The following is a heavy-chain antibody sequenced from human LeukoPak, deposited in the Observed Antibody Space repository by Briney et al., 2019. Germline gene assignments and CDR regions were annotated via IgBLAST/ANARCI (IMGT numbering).Heavy chain of an antibody. V-gene: IGHV3-66*01. CDR3: ARVDIVGATRYYYYGMDV. J-gene: IGHJ6*02. CDR1: GFTVGSNY. Sequence: GGSLRLSCAASGFTVGSNYMSWVRQAPGKGLEWVSVIYSGGSTYYADSVKGRFTISRDNSKNTLYLQMNSLRAEDTAVYYCARVDIVGATRYYYYGMDVWGQGTTVTVSS. D-gene: IGHD1-26*01. CDR2: IYSGGST.